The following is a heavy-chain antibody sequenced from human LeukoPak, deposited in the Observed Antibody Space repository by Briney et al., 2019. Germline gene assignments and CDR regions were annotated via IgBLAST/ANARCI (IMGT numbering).Heavy chain of an antibody. J-gene: IGHJ4*02. CDR2: IYYSGST. V-gene: IGHV4-31*03. Sequence: SETLSLTCTVSGGSISSGGSYWSWIRQHPGKGLEWIGYIYYSGSTYYNPSLKSRVTISLDTSKNHFSLKLSSVTAADMAVYYCARDQGSGSYYLFDYWGQGTLVTVSS. CDR1: GGSISSGGSY. CDR3: ARDQGSGSYYLFDY. D-gene: IGHD1-26*01.